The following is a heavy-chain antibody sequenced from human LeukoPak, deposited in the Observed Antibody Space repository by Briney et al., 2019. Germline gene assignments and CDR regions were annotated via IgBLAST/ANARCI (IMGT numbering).Heavy chain of an antibody. CDR2: INAGNGNT. D-gene: IGHD3-22*01. V-gene: IGHV1-3*01. J-gene: IGHJ3*02. CDR3: ASGTTYDSSGFHAFDI. Sequence: ASVKVSCKASGYTFTSYAMQWVRQAPGQRLEWMGWINAGNGNTKYSQKFQGRVTITRDTSASTAYMELSSLRSEDTAVYYCASGTTYDSSGFHAFDIWGQGTIVTVSS. CDR1: GYTFTSYA.